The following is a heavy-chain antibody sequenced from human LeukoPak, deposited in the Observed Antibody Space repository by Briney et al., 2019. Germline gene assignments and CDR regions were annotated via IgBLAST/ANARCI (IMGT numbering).Heavy chain of an antibody. CDR1: GDTFSSYA. CDR2: ITPFLGIA. V-gene: IGHV1-69*04. CDR3: AREACREMGVMWPRLGGQDCRYDY. J-gene: IGHJ4*02. D-gene: IGHD3-16*01. Sequence: SVKVSCKASGDTFSSYAINWVRQAPGQGPEWMGRITPFLGIANYPQKFQGRVTITVDESTTTAYMELSSLRSEDTAVYYCAREACREMGVMWPRLGGQDCRYDYWGQGTLVTVSS.